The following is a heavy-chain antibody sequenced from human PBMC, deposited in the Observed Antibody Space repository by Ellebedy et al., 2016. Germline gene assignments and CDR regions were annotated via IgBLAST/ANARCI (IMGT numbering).Heavy chain of an antibody. CDR1: GFTFSSYG. CDR2: ISYDGSNK. CDR3: ARDSSRHYNWFDP. Sequence: GGSLRLSCAASGFTFSSYGMHWVRQAPGKGLEWVAVISYDGSNKYYADSVKGRFTISRDNSNNTLYLQMNSLRSEDTAVYYCARDSSRHYNWFDPWGQGTLVTVSS. V-gene: IGHV3-30*03. D-gene: IGHD6-13*01. J-gene: IGHJ5*02.